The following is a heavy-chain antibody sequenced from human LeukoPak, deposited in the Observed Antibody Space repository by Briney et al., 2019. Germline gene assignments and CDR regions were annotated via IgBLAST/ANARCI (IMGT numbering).Heavy chain of an antibody. Sequence: PGGSLRLSCAASGFTFDDYAMHWVRQAPGKGLEWVSLISGDGGSTYSANSVKGRLTISRDNSKNSLYLQMNSLRTEDTALYYCAKDIDSSWYAEYFQHWGQGTLVTVSS. CDR2: ISGDGGST. CDR3: AKDIDSSWYAEYFQH. J-gene: IGHJ1*01. D-gene: IGHD6-13*01. V-gene: IGHV3-43*02. CDR1: GFTFDDYA.